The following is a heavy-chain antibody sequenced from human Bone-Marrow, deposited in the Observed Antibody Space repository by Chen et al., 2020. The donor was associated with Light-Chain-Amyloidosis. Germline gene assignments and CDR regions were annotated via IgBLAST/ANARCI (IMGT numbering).Heavy chain of an antibody. V-gene: IGHV1-2*02. Sequence: QVQMVQSGAEVRKPGASVKVSCKTSGFTFTNYRIHWVRQAPGQGREWMGWINLNSGDTKYAEKFQGRVTLTRDTSTTTSYMELSGLRSDDTALYYCARDFWVAGFTTTNWFDPWGQGTLITVSS. D-gene: IGHD3-3*01. J-gene: IGHJ5*02. CDR1: GFTFTNYR. CDR2: INLNSGDT. CDR3: ARDFWVAGFTTTNWFDP.